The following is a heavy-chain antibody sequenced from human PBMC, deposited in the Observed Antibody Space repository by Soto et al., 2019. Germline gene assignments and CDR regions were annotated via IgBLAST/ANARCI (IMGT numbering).Heavy chain of an antibody. CDR2: IYYSGST. Sequence: SETLSLTCTVSGGSVSSGSYYWSWIRQPPGKGLEWIGYIYYSGSTNYNPSLKSRVTISVDTSKNQFSLKLSSVTAADTAVYYCAGVTRTFIGTPCKSYYCGMEVWGKGTRDTVSS. J-gene: IGHJ6*04. CDR1: GGSVSSGSYY. CDR3: AGVTRTFIGTPCKSYYCGMEV. D-gene: IGHD2-15*01. V-gene: IGHV4-61*01.